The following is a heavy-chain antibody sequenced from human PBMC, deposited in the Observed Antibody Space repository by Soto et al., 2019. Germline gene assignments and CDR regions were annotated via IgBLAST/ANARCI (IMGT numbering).Heavy chain of an antibody. V-gene: IGHV1-69*02. D-gene: IGHD5-12*01. J-gene: IGHJ4*02. CDR1: GGTFSSYT. CDR3: AILHLGPGYSGYGTGSY. Sequence: QVQLVQSGAEVKKPGSSVKVSCKASGGTFSSYTISWVRQAPGQGLEWMGRIIPILGIANYAQKFQGRVTITGDKSTSTAYMALSSLRSEDTAVYYCAILHLGPGYSGYGTGSYWGQGTLVTVSS. CDR2: IIPILGIA.